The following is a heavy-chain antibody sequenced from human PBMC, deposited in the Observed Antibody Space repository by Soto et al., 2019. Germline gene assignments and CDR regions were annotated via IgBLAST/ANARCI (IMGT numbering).Heavy chain of an antibody. CDR3: AREGVAAPYYYYGMDV. CDR1: GDSIRRYY. Sequence: SETRSLTWTVSGDSIRRYYWSWIRQPPGKGLEWIGYISYTGSTHYNPSLKSRVTISADTSKNQFSLKLSSVTTADTALYYCAREGVAAPYYYYGMDVWGQGSTVTVSS. D-gene: IGHD2-15*01. J-gene: IGHJ6*02. V-gene: IGHV4-59*01. CDR2: ISYTGST.